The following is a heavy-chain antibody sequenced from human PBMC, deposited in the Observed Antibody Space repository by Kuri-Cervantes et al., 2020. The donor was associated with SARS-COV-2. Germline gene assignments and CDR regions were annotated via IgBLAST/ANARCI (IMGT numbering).Heavy chain of an antibody. CDR1: GGSISSSSYY. Sequence: LSCTVSGGSISSSSYYWGWIRQPPGKGLEWIGSIYYSGSTYYNPSLKSRVTISVDTSKNQFSLKLSSVTAADTAVYYCARSGDFWSGYYYMDVWGKGTTVTVSS. D-gene: IGHD3-3*01. CDR3: ARSGDFWSGYYYMDV. V-gene: IGHV4-39*07. CDR2: IYYSGST. J-gene: IGHJ6*03.